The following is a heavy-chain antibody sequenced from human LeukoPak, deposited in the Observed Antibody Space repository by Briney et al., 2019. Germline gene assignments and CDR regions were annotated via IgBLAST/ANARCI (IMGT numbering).Heavy chain of an antibody. V-gene: IGHV3-33*01. Sequence: PGGTLRLSCAASGFTFSSYGMHWVRQAPGKGLEWVAVIWYDGSNKYYADSVKGRFTISRDNSKNTLYLQMNSLRAEDTAVYYCARNFRGSGSYNYYFDYWGQGTLVTVSS. J-gene: IGHJ4*02. D-gene: IGHD1-26*01. CDR2: IWYDGSNK. CDR3: ARNFRGSGSYNYYFDY. CDR1: GFTFSSYG.